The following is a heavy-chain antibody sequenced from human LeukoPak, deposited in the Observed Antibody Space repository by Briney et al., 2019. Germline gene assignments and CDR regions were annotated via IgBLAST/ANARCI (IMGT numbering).Heavy chain of an antibody. D-gene: IGHD4-17*01. CDR3: AKAIDYGDGNYFDY. Sequence: GGSLRLSCAASGFTFSSYAMSWVRQAPGKGLEWISVISGSGGTTYYADSVKGRFTISRDNSKNTLYLQMNSLRAEDTAVYYCAKAIDYGDGNYFDYWGQGTLVTVSS. CDR2: ISGSGGTT. V-gene: IGHV3-23*01. CDR1: GFTFSSYA. J-gene: IGHJ4*02.